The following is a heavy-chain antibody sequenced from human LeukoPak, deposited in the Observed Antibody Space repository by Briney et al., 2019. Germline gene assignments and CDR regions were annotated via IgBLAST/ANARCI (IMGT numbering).Heavy chain of an antibody. CDR3: AKDRGLFYGGLLY. CDR1: GFTFSSYG. CDR2: IRYDGSNK. V-gene: IGHV3-30*02. D-gene: IGHD4-23*01. J-gene: IGHJ4*02. Sequence: PGGSLRLSCAASGFTFSSYGMHWVRQAPGKGLEWVAFIRYDGSNKYYADSVKGRFTIFRDNSKNTLYLQMNSLRAEDTAVYYCAKDRGLFYGGLLYWGQGTLVTVSS.